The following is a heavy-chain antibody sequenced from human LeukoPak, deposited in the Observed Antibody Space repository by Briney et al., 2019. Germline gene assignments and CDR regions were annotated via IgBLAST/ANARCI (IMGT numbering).Heavy chain of an antibody. CDR2: ISVYNGNT. Sequence: ASVKVSCKASGYTFTSYGISWVRQAPGQGLEWMGWISVYNGNTKYVQKFQGRVTMTTDTSTSTAYMELRSLRSDDTAVYYCARGSSWYHAVDYWGQGTLVTVSS. D-gene: IGHD6-13*01. CDR1: GYTFTSYG. CDR3: ARGSSWYHAVDY. J-gene: IGHJ4*02. V-gene: IGHV1-18*01.